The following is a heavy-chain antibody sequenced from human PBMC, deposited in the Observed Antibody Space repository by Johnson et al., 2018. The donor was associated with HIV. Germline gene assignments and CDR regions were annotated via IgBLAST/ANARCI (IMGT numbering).Heavy chain of an antibody. CDR2: ITIDGDDT. J-gene: IGHJ3*01. CDR3: AKDLSSSSL. D-gene: IGHD6-6*01. CDR1: GFPFSRFV. Sequence: VWLVESGGGLVQPGGSLSLSCAGSGFPFSRFVMTWVRQAPGKGLEWVSAITIDGDDTNYADSVKGRFIISRDNSKNTLSLQMNNLRVEDTGIYHCAKDLSSSSLWGQGTMVTVSS. V-gene: IGHV3-23*04.